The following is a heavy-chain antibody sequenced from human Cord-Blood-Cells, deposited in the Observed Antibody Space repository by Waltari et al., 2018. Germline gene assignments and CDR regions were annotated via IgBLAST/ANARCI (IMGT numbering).Heavy chain of an antibody. V-gene: IGHV4-39*01. CDR3: ARRGRYCSSTSCYEYAFDI. CDR2: IYYSGST. J-gene: IGHJ3*02. CDR1: GGSISSSSYY. D-gene: IGHD2-2*01. Sequence: QLQLQESGPGLVKPSETLSLTCTVSGGSISSSSYYWGWIRQPPGKGLEWIGSIYYSGSTYYTPSLTSRVTISVDTSKNQFSLKLSSVTAADTAVYYCARRGRYCSSTSCYEYAFDIWGQGTMVTVSS.